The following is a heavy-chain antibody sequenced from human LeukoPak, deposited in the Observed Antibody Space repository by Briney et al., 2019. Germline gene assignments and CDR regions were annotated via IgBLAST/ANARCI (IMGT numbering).Heavy chain of an antibody. CDR2: IYYSGST. D-gene: IGHD3-22*01. J-gene: IGHJ3*02. CDR3: ARSMYYYDSSGYSRHPGFDAFDI. V-gene: IGHV4-39*07. CDR1: GGSISSSSYY. Sequence: PSETLSLTCTVSGGSISSSSYYWGWIRQPPGKGLEWIGSIYYSGSTYYNPSLKSRVTISVDTSKNQFSLKLSSVTAADTAVYYCARSMYYYDSSGYSRHPGFDAFDIWGQGTMVTVSS.